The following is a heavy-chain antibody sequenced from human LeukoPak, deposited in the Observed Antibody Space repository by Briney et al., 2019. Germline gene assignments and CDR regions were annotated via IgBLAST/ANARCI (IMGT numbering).Heavy chain of an antibody. CDR2: INSDGSST. CDR1: GFTFSSYA. D-gene: IGHD4-4*01. J-gene: IGHJ6*02. Sequence: GGSLRLSCAASGFTFSSYAMSWVRQAPGKGLVWVSRINSDGSSTSYADSVKGRFTISRDNAKNTLYLQMNSLRAEDTAVYYCARDFADYRDYYYYGMDVWGQGTTVTVSS. CDR3: ARDFADYRDYYYYGMDV. V-gene: IGHV3-74*01.